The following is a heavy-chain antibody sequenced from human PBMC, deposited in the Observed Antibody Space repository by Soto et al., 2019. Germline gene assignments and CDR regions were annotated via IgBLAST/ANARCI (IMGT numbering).Heavy chain of an antibody. Sequence: EVQLLESGGGLVQPGGSLRLSCAASGFTFSSYAMIWVRQAPGKGLEWVSGITGGGEITYYADSVKGRFTISRDNSKNTLFLQMNSLRAEDTAIYYCAKALDHYYYYYGMDVWGQGTTVTVSS. J-gene: IGHJ6*02. CDR3: AKALDHYYYYYGMDV. CDR2: ITGGGEIT. D-gene: IGHD3-3*01. V-gene: IGHV3-23*01. CDR1: GFTFSSYA.